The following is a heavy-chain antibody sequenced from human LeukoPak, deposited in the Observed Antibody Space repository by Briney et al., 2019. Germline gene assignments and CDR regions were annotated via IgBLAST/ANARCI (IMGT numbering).Heavy chain of an antibody. CDR3: ASPSGIAPAGRDFYYYYMDV. CDR1: GFTFSSYG. J-gene: IGHJ6*03. CDR2: IRGNGVTT. V-gene: IGHV3-48*04. Sequence: RPGGSLRLSCAASGFTFSSYGMNWVRQAPGKGLEWVSGIRGNGVTTYYADSVKGRFTISRDNAKNSLYLQMNSLRAEDTAVYYCASPSGIAPAGRDFYYYYMDVWGKGTTVTVSS. D-gene: IGHD6-13*01.